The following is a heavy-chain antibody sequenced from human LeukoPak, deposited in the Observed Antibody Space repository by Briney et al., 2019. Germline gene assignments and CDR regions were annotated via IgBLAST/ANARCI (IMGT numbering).Heavy chain of an antibody. Sequence: SVEVSCKASGGTFRSYAISWVRQAPGQGLEWMGGIIPIFGTANYAQKFQGRVTITADESTSTAYMELSSLRSEDTAVYYCARQYYYDSSGCMDVWGQGTTVTVSS. CDR3: ARQYYYDSSGCMDV. V-gene: IGHV1-69*13. CDR2: IIPIFGTA. CDR1: GGTFRSYA. D-gene: IGHD3-22*01. J-gene: IGHJ6*02.